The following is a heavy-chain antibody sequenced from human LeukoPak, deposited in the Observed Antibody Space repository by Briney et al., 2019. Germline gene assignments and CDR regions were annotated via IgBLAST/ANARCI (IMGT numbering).Heavy chain of an antibody. CDR2: IKQDGSEK. CDR1: EFTFSSYW. V-gene: IGHV3-7*01. Sequence: GGSLRLSCAASEFTFSSYWMSWVRQAPGKGLEWVANIKQDGSEKYYVDSVKGRFTISRDNAKNSLYLQMNSLRAEDTAVYYCARGWWFLESWGQGTLVTVSS. CDR3: ARGWWFLES. D-gene: IGHD3-3*01. J-gene: IGHJ5*02.